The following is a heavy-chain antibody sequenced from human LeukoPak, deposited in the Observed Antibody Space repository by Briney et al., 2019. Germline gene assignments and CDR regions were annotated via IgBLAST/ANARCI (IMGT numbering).Heavy chain of an antibody. V-gene: IGHV4-34*01. CDR3: ARTSSWAVTRAFDY. CDR1: GGSFSGYY. Sequence: SSETLSLTCAVYGGSFSGYYWSWIRQPPGKGLEWIGEINHSGSTNYNPSLKSRVTISVDTSKNQFSLKLSSVTAADTAVYYCARTSSWAVTRAFDYWGQGILVTVSS. CDR2: INHSGST. D-gene: IGHD4-17*01. J-gene: IGHJ4*02.